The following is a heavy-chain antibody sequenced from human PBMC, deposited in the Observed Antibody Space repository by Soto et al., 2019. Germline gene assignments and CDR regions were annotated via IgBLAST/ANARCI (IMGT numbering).Heavy chain of an antibody. J-gene: IGHJ3*02. D-gene: IGHD3-10*01. V-gene: IGHV3-23*01. CDR1: GFTFSSYA. CDR2: INGSGGST. CDR3: ARSRPSITMVRGVSNAFDI. Sequence: EVQLLESGGGLVQPGGSLRLSCAASGFTFSSYAMSWVRQAPGKGLEWVSAINGSGGSTYYADSVKGRFTISRDNSKNTLYLQMNSLRAEDTAVYYCARSRPSITMVRGVSNAFDIWGQGTMVTVSS.